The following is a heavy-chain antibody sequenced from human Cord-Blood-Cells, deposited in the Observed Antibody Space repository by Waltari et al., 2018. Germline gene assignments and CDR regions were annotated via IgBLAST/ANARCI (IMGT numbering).Heavy chain of an antibody. CDR3: TTINSGSYPGDY. D-gene: IGHD1-26*01. Sequence: EVQLVESGGGLVKPGGSLRLSCAASGFTFSNAWMSWVRQAPGKELEWVGRIKSKTDGGTTDYAAPVKGRFTISRDDSKNTLYLQMNSLKTEDTAVYYCTTINSGSYPGDYWGQGTLVTVSS. CDR2: IKSKTDGGTT. V-gene: IGHV3-15*01. CDR1: GFTFSNAW. J-gene: IGHJ4*02.